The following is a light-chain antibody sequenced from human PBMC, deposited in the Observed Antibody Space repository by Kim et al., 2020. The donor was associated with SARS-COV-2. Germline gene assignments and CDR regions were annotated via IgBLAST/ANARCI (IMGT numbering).Light chain of an antibody. V-gene: IGLV3-19*01. J-gene: IGLJ2*01. CDR3: NSRDSSGNRVV. CDR1: SIRSFH. Sequence: SSELTQDPAVSVALGQIVRITCQGDSIRSFHASWYQLKPGQAPILVIYGQNKRPSGIPDRFSGSSSGNTASLTITGAQAEDEADYYCNSRDSSGNRVVFGGGTQLTVL. CDR2: GQN.